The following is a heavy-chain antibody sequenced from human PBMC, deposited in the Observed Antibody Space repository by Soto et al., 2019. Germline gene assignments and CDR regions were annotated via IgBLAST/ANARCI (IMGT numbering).Heavy chain of an antibody. V-gene: IGHV3-48*02. J-gene: IGHJ4*02. CDR3: AREDIVGTRSFDY. D-gene: IGHD1-26*01. CDR1: GFTFSGYS. Sequence: EVQLVESGGGLVQPGGSLRLSCAASGFTFSGYSMNWVRQAPGKGLEWVSYISSRSKTIYYTDSVKGRFTISRDNAEDSLYLQMNTLRDEDTAVYYCAREDIVGTRSFDYWGQGTLVTVSS. CDR2: ISSRSKTI.